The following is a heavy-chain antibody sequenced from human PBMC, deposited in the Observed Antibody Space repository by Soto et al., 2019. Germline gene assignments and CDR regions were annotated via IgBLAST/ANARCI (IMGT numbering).Heavy chain of an antibody. CDR3: ARAIRGFSYVVDY. CDR2: ISGSGATK. D-gene: IGHD5-18*01. V-gene: IGHV3-48*02. Sequence: GGSLRLSCAASGFTFSSHSINLVRQAPGKGLEWVSYISGSGATKHYADSVKGRFTISRDNARNSLYLQMSSLSDEDTAVYYCARAIRGFSYVVDYWGQGTLVTVSS. CDR1: GFTFSSHS. J-gene: IGHJ4*02.